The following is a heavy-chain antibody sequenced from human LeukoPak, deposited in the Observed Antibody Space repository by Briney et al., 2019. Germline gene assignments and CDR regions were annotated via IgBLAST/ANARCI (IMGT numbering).Heavy chain of an antibody. J-gene: IGHJ6*02. D-gene: IGHD2-2*02. CDR3: ARGRDCSSTSCYSGYYYYGMDV. CDR2: IYYSGST. V-gene: IGHV4-59*13. Sequence: KPSETLSLTCTVSGGSISSYSWSWIRQPPGKGLECIGYIYYSGSTNYNPSLKSRVTISIDTSKNQFSLKLSSVTAADTAVYYCARGRDCSSTSCYSGYYYYGMDVWGQGTTVTVSS. CDR1: GGSISSYS.